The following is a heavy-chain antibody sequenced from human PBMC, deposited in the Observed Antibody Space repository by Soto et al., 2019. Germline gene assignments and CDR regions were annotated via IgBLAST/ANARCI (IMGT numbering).Heavy chain of an antibody. CDR3: ARARYCFDCSCGYYYYYMAV. CDR2: IIPILGIA. CDR1: GGTFSSYT. J-gene: IGHJ6*03. Sequence: QVQLVQSGAEVKKPGSSVKVSCKASGGTFSSYTISWVRQAPGQGLEWMGRIIPILGIANYAQKFQGRVTNTADKSTSSAYLALRSLRSEDTALYYCARARYCFDCSCGYYYYYMAVWGKVTTVTVSS. D-gene: IGHD2-15*01. V-gene: IGHV1-69*02.